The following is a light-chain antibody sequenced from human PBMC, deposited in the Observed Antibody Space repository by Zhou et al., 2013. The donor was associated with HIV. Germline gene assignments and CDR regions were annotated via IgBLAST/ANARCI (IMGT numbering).Light chain of an antibody. CDR1: SNDVGGYNY. CDR2: ENN. Sequence: QSALTQPASVSGSPGQSITISCTGTSNDVGGYNYVSWYQQLPGTAPKLLIYENNKRPSGIPDRFSGSKSGTSATLGITGLQTGDEADYYCGTWDSSLNTGVFGGGTKLTVL. CDR3: GTWDSSLNTGV. V-gene: IGLV1-51*02. J-gene: IGLJ2*01.